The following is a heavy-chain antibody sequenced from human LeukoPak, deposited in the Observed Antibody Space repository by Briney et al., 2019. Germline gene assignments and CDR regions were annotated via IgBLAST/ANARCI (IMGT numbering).Heavy chain of an antibody. CDR2: IYNSGSTRYNPSY. CDR1: GGSITNNF. V-gene: IGHV4-59*08. CDR3: ARAKPDWNPPDY. D-gene: IGHD1-1*01. Sequence: SETLSLTCTVSGGSITNNFWSWIRQPPGKGLKRIGYIYNSGSTRYNPSYSYNPSLKSRATILGDTSKNQFSLKLKYVTAADTAVYYCARAKPDWNPPDYWGQGTLVTVSS. J-gene: IGHJ4*02.